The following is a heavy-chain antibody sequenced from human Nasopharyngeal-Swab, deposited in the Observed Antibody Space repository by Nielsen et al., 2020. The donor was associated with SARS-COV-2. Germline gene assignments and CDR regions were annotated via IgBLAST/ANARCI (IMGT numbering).Heavy chain of an antibody. V-gene: IGHV3-33*01. CDR3: ARDSGFTFGYWIFDY. CDR2: VWFDGTNK. J-gene: IGHJ4*02. Sequence: VRQAPGKGLEWVAIVWFDGTNKYYADSVKGRFTISRDSPKNTLYLQMNSLRAEDAAVYYCARDSGFTFGYWIFDYWGQGTLVTVSS. D-gene: IGHD3-22*01.